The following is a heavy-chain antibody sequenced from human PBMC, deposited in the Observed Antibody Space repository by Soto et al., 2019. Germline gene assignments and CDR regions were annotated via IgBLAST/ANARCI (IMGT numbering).Heavy chain of an antibody. CDR3: AGGNYGDKTTEYFQH. Sequence: SETLSLTCTVSGGSISSSSYYWGWIRQPPGKGLEWIGSIYYSGSTYYNPSLKSRVTISVDTSKNQFSLKLSSVTAADTAVYYCAGGNYGDKTTEYFQHWGQGTLVTVSS. J-gene: IGHJ1*01. D-gene: IGHD4-17*01. V-gene: IGHV4-39*01. CDR2: IYYSGST. CDR1: GGSISSSSYY.